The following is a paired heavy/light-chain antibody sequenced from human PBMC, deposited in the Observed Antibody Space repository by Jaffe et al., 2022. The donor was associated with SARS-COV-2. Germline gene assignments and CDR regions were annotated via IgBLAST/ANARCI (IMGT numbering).Light chain of an antibody. Sequence: QSVLTQPPSVSAAPGQRVTISCSGSISNIGDNYVSWYQQLPGTAPKVLIYENNKRPSGTPDRFSGSKSGTSATLGITGLQTGDEADYYCGTWDSSLSAWVFGGGTKLTVL. J-gene: IGLJ3*02. V-gene: IGLV1-51*02. CDR1: ISNIGDNY. CDR3: GTWDSSLSAWV. CDR2: ENN.
Heavy chain of an antibody. CDR1: GGSISSSSFY. CDR2: IFYSGST. CDR3: ARHGYQSITIFGVVIINWFDP. V-gene: IGHV4-39*01. D-gene: IGHD3-3*01. J-gene: IGHJ5*02. Sequence: QLQLQESGPGLVKPSETLSLTCTVSGGSISSSSFYWGWIRQPPGKGLEWIGTIFYSGSTFYNPSLKSRVTISVDTSKNQFSLKLNSVTAADTAVYYCARHGYQSITIFGVVIINWFDPWGQGTLVTVSS.